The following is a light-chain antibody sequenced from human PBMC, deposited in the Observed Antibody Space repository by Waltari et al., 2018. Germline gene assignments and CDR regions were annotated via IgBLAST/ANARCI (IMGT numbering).Light chain of an antibody. CDR2: AAS. CDR1: QSISRT. Sequence: EIVLTQSPGTLSLSPGERATISCRASQSISRTLVWYQKKPGQAPRLLIYAASTRATGIPDRFSGSGSGTDFSLTISRLEPEDFAVYYCQHYLRLPVTFGQGTKVEIK. V-gene: IGKV3-20*01. J-gene: IGKJ1*01. CDR3: QHYLRLPVT.